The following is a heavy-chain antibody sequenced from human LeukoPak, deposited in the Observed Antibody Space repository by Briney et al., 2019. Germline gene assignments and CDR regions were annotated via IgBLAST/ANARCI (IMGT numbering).Heavy chain of an antibody. J-gene: IGHJ4*02. V-gene: IGHV1-69*04. D-gene: IGHD3-3*01. CDR3: ARERSIFGVVITTSTYYYFDY. CDR2: IIPILGIA. Sequence: ASVKVSCKASGGTFSSYAISWVRQAPGQGLEWMGRIIPILGIANYAQKFQGRVTITADKSTSTAYMELNSLRAEDTAVYYCARERSIFGVVITTSTYYYFDYWGQGTLVTVSS. CDR1: GGTFSSYA.